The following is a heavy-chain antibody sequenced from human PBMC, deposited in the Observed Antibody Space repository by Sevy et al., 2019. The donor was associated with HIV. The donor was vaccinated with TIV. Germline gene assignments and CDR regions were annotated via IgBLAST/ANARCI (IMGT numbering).Heavy chain of an antibody. Sequence: GGSLRLSCAASGFTFSTYSMNWVRQAPGKGLEWVSYISSSSNILYYADSVKGRFTISRDNAKKSLYLQMNSLRDEDTAVYYCARALPNWSYGILDYWGQGTLVTVSS. V-gene: IGHV3-48*02. CDR3: ARALPNWSYGILDY. CDR1: GFTFSTYS. D-gene: IGHD5-18*01. J-gene: IGHJ4*02. CDR2: ISSSSNIL.